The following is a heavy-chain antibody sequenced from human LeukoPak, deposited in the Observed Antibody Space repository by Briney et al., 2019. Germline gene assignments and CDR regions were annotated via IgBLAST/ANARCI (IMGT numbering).Heavy chain of an antibody. J-gene: IGHJ4*02. CDR3: ARGKWAGTDY. D-gene: IGHD6-19*01. CDR2: INHSGST. CDR1: GGSFSGYY. Sequence: SETLSLTCAVYGGSFSGYYWSWIRQPPGKGLEWIGEINHSGSTNYNPSLKSRVTISVDRSKNQFSLKLSSVTAADTAVYYCARGKWAGTDYWGQGTLVTVSS. V-gene: IGHV4-34*01.